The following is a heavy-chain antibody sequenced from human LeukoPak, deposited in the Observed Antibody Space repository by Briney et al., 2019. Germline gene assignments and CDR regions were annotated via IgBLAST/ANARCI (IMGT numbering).Heavy chain of an antibody. CDR1: GGSISSSSYY. CDR3: ASHTYYCDSYYFDY. CDR2: IYYSGST. D-gene: IGHD3-22*01. J-gene: IGHJ4*02. V-gene: IGHV4-39*01. Sequence: PSETLSLTCTVSGGSISSSSYYWGWIRQPPGKGLEWIGSIYYSGSTYYNPSLKSRVTISVDTSKNQFSLKLSSVTAADTAVYYCASHTYYCDSYYFDYWGQGTLVTVSS.